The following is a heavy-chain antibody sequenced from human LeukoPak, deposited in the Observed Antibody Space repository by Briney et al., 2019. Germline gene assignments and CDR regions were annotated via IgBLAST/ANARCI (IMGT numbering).Heavy chain of an antibody. CDR1: GFTFSSYG. CDR3: TRVGYIDEGIDY. D-gene: IGHD5-24*01. CDR2: ISYDGSNK. V-gene: IGHV3-30*03. J-gene: IGHJ4*02. Sequence: GGSLRLSCAASGFTFSSYGMHWVRQAPGKGLEWVAVISYDGSNKYYADSVKGRFTISRDNAKNSLYLQMNSLRAEDTAIYYCTRVGYIDEGIDYWGLGTLVTGSS.